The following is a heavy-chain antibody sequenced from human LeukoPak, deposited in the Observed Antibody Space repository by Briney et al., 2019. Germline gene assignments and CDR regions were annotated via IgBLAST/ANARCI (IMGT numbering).Heavy chain of an antibody. J-gene: IGHJ6*02. CDR1: GGSISSSSYY. V-gene: IGHV4-39*07. CDR3: ARAPGSSWYLKQYGMDV. Sequence: SETLSLTCTVSGGSISSSSYYWGWIRQPPGKGLEWIGSIYYSGSTNYNPSLKSRVTISVDTSRNQFSLKLSSVTAADTAVYYCARAPGSSWYLKQYGMDVWGQGTTVTVSS. D-gene: IGHD6-13*01. CDR2: IYYSGST.